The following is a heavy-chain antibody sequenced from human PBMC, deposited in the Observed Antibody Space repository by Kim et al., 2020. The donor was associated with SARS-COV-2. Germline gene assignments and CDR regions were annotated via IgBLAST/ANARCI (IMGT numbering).Heavy chain of an antibody. V-gene: IGHV3-7*03. CDR3: AREDVVLRVYAPDYYYGMDV. D-gene: IGHD2-8*01. CDR2: IKQDGSEK. J-gene: IGHJ6*02. CDR1: GFTISTYW. Sequence: GGSLRLSCAASGFTISTYWMSWVRQAPGKGLEWVANIKQDGSEKKYVDSVKGRFTISRDNAKNSLYLQMNGLRVEDTAVYYCAREDVVLRVYAPDYYYGMDVWGQGTTVTVSS.